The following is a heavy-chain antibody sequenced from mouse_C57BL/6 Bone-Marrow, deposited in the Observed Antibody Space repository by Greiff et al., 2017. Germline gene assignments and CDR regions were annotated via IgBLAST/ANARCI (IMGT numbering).Heavy chain of an antibody. CDR2: IDPENGDT. CDR1: GFNIKDDY. CDR3: TTPFTTVVATDFDY. J-gene: IGHJ2*01. D-gene: IGHD1-1*01. Sequence: VQLQQSGAELVRPGASVKLSCTASGFNIKDDYMHWVKQRPEQGLEWIGWIDPENGDTEYASKFQGKATITADTSSNTAYLQLSSLTSEDTAAYYCTTPFTTVVATDFDYWGQGTTLTVSS. V-gene: IGHV14-4*01.